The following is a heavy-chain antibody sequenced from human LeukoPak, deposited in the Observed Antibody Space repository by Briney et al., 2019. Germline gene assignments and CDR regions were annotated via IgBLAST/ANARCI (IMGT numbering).Heavy chain of an antibody. CDR3: TAQYRYGNAFDY. CDR1: GFTFSNAW. D-gene: IGHD5-18*01. V-gene: IGHV3-15*01. CDR2: IKSNPDGGTT. Sequence: GGSLRLSCAASGFTFSNAWMSWVRQSPGKGLEWIGRIKSNPDGGTTDYAAPVTGRFTVSRDDSKTTLYLQLNSLKTEDTAVYYCTAQYRYGNAFDYWGQGTLVTVSS. J-gene: IGHJ4*02.